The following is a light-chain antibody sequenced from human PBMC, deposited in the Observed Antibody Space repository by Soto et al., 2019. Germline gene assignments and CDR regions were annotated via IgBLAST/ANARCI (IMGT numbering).Light chain of an antibody. CDR2: DVS. CDR1: SSDVGGYNY. CDR3: SSYTSSSSGV. Sequence: QSVLTQPASVSGSPGQSITISCTGTSSDVGGYNYVSWYQQHPGKAPKLMIYDVSNRPSGVSNRLSGSKSGNTASLTISGLQADDEADYYCSSYTSSSSGVFGTGTKVTVL. J-gene: IGLJ1*01. V-gene: IGLV2-14*01.